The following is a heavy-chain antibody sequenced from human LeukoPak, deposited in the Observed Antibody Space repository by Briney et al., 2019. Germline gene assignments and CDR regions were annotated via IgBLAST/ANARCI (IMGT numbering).Heavy chain of an antibody. CDR2: LTWNSGSI. CDR1: GFTFDDYA. Sequence: GRSLRLSCAASGFTFDDYAMHWVRHAPGKGLEWVSGLTWNSGSIDYADSVKGRFTISRDNARNSLYLQMNNLRAGDTALYYCAKDRGGSYYDAFDMWGQGTMVTVSS. J-gene: IGHJ3*02. D-gene: IGHD1-26*01. CDR3: AKDRGGSYYDAFDM. V-gene: IGHV3-9*01.